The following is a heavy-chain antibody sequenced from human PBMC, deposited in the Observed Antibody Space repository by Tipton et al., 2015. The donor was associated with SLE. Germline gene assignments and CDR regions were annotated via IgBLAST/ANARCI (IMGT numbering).Heavy chain of an antibody. CDR2: IYYSGST. V-gene: IGHV4-59*01. Sequence: TLSLTCTVSGGSISSYYWSWIRQPPGKGLEWIGYIYYSGSTNYNPSLKSRVTISVDTSKNQFPLKLSSVTAADTAVYYCARGNPSLFDYWGQGTLVTVSS. CDR3: ARGNPSLFDY. CDR1: GGSISSYY. D-gene: IGHD1-14*01. J-gene: IGHJ4*02.